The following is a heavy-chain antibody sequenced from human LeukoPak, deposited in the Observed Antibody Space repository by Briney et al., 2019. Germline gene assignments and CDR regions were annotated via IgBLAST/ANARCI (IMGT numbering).Heavy chain of an antibody. CDR2: INPKTGDT. CDR3: ARGYNGMDV. J-gene: IGHJ6*04. CDR1: GYTFTGQY. V-gene: IGHV1-2*02. Sequence: ASVKVSCKASGYTFTGQYLYWARQTPGQGLEWMGWINPKTGDTDSAQNSQGRVTMTRDTSITTVYMELSSLTSDDTAVYYCARGYNGMDVGGKGPTVTVSS.